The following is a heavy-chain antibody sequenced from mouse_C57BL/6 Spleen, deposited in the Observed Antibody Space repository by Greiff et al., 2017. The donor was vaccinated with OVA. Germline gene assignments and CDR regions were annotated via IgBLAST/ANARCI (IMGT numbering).Heavy chain of an antibody. J-gene: IGHJ1*03. CDR3: TRERLDGSRYFDV. Sequence: EVQGVESGEGLVKPGGSLKLSCAASGFTFSSYAMSWVRQTPEKRLEWVAYISSGGDYIYYADTVKGRFTISRDNARNTLYLQMSSLKSEDTAMYYCTRERLDGSRYFDVWGTGTTVTVSS. D-gene: IGHD1-1*01. CDR1: GFTFSSYA. CDR2: ISSGGDYI. V-gene: IGHV5-9-1*02.